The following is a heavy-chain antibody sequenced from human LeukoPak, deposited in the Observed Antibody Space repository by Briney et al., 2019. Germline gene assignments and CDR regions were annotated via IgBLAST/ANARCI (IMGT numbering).Heavy chain of an antibody. V-gene: IGHV1-18*01. Sequence: ASVKVSCKASGYTFTSYGISWVRQAPGQGLEWMGWISAYNGNTNYAQKLQGRVTMTTDTSTSTAYMELRSLRSDDTAVYYCARKGSERYCSSTSCGGPWFDPWGQGTLVTVSS. J-gene: IGHJ5*02. D-gene: IGHD2-2*01. CDR2: ISAYNGNT. CDR3: ARKGSERYCSSTSCGGPWFDP. CDR1: GYTFTSYG.